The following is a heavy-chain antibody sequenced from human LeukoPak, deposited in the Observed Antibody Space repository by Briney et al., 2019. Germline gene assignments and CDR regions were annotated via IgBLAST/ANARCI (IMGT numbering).Heavy chain of an antibody. CDR2: IKEDGTYT. Sequence: GASLDLSGEASGLTFSKNWRNGVGKPQGEGRVWVSGIKEDGTYTSYADSVKGRFTISRDNARNTVFLQMNSLRAEDTAVYYCARDFDMGITPGDDFDFWGQGTLVTVSS. J-gene: IGHJ4*02. V-gene: IGHV3-74*01. D-gene: IGHD3-9*01. CDR3: ARDFDMGITPGDDFDF. CDR1: GLTFSKNW.